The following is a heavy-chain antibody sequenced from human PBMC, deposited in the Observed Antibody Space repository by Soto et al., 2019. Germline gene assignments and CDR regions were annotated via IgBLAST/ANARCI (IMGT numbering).Heavy chain of an antibody. Sequence: EVQLLESGGGLVQPGGSLRLSCAASGFTFSSYAMSWVRQAPGKGLEWVSAISGSGGSTYYADSVKGRFTISRDNSKNTLYLQMNSLRAEDTAVYYCANPLSIAARDGGRSRAYYYGMDVWGQGTTVTVSS. V-gene: IGHV3-23*01. D-gene: IGHD6-6*01. J-gene: IGHJ6*02. CDR3: ANPLSIAARDGGRSRAYYYGMDV. CDR2: ISGSGGST. CDR1: GFTFSSYA.